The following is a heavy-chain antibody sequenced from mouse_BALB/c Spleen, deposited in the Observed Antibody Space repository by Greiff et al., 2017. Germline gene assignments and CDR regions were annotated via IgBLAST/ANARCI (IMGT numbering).Heavy chain of an antibody. D-gene: IGHD1-2*01. V-gene: IGHV14-3*02. J-gene: IGHJ2*01. CDR2: IDPANGNT. Sequence: EVKLQESGAELVKPGASVKLSCTASGFNIKDTYMHWVKQRPEQGLEWIGRIDPANGNTKYDPKFQGKATITADTSSNTAYLQLSSLTSEDTAVYYCARSYGYESDYWGQGTTLTVSS. CDR1: GFNIKDTY. CDR3: ARSYGYESDY.